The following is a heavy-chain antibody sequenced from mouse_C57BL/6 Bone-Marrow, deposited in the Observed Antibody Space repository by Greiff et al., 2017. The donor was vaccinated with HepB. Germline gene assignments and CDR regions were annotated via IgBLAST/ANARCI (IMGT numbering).Heavy chain of an antibody. CDR2: IDPSDSYT. CDR3: ARGEVTTRAWFAY. CDR1: GYTFTSYW. Sequence: VQLQQSGAELVMPGASVKLSCKASGYTFTSYWMHWVKQRPGQGLEWIGEIDPSDSYTNYNQKFKGKSTLTVDNSSSTAYMQLISLTSEDSAVYYCARGEVTTRAWFAYWDRGNLASVSA. D-gene: IGHD2-2*01. V-gene: IGHV1-69*01. J-gene: IGHJ3*01.